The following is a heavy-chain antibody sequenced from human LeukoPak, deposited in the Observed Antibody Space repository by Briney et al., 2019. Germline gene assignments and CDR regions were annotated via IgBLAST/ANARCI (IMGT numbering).Heavy chain of an antibody. CDR1: GGSISSGGYY. Sequence: PSQTLSLTCTVSGGSISSGGYYWSWIRQPPGKGLEWIGYIYHSGSTYYNPSLKSRVTISVDTSKNQFSLKLSSVTAADTAVYYCARGGIVVVPAAIVPGVWFDPWGQGTLVTVSS. CDR3: ARGGIVVVPAAIVPGVWFDP. D-gene: IGHD2-2*01. V-gene: IGHV4-30-2*01. J-gene: IGHJ5*02. CDR2: IYHSGST.